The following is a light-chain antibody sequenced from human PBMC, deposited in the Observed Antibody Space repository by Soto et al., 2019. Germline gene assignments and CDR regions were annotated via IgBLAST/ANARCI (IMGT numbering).Light chain of an antibody. CDR1: NIWSKS. CDR3: QVWDSDTDHVV. J-gene: IGLJ2*01. V-gene: IGLV3-21*02. CDR2: DDN. Sequence: SYELTQPPSVSVAPGQTASFTCGGHNIWSKSVHWYQQKPGQAPILVVYDDNDRPSGIPGRFSGSNSGSTATLTISRVEAGDEADYYCQVWDSDTDHVVFGGATKLTVL.